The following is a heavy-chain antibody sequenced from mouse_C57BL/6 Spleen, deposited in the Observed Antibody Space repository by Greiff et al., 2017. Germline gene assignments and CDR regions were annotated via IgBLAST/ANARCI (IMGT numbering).Heavy chain of an antibody. J-gene: IGHJ1*03. CDR1: GYTFTSYW. Sequence: QVQLQQPGAELVKPGASVKLSCKASGYTFTSYWMQWVKQRPGQGLEWIGEIDPSDSYTNYNQKFKGKATLTVDTSSSTAYMQLSSLTSEDSAVYYCARSLRTVAGDYWYFDVWGTGTTVTVSS. CDR2: IDPSDSYT. D-gene: IGHD1-1*01. V-gene: IGHV1-50*01. CDR3: ARSLRTVAGDYWYFDV.